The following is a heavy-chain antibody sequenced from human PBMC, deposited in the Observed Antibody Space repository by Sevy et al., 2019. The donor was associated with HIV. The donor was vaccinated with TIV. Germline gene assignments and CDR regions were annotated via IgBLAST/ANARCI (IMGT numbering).Heavy chain of an antibody. Sequence: SETLSLTCTVSGGSINSDHWNWIRQPPGKGLEWIGYVYYTGGTNYNPSLNNRVTRSVDRTKNQFSLKLTSVTAADTAGYYCARRNDFDIWGQGTMVTVSS. CDR2: VYYTGGT. CDR1: GGSINSDH. J-gene: IGHJ3*02. V-gene: IGHV4-59*08. CDR3: ARRNDFDI.